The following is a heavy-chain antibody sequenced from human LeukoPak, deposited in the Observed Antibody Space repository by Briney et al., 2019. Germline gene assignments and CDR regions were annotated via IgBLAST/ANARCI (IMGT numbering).Heavy chain of an antibody. CDR3: GKTDIYFNPIDY. CDR1: GISISSSEW. D-gene: IGHD3-9*01. V-gene: IGHV4-4*02. J-gene: IGHJ4*02. CDR2: IHRAGRT. Sequence: SGTLSLTCAVSGISISSSEWWVWVRQPPGQGLEWIGEIHRAGRTRYNPSLKSRVTISMDYSKNQFSLKLTSVTAADTAIYYCGKTDIYFNPIDYWGPGSLVTVSS.